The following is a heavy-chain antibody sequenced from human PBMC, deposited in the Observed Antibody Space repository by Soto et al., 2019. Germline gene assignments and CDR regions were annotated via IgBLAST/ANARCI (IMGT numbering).Heavy chain of an antibody. CDR2: ISNNGYDT. V-gene: IGHV3-23*01. CDR1: GFFFSTYA. D-gene: IGHD4-17*01. CDR3: AHPRGYGVFDAVDI. J-gene: IGHJ3*02. Sequence: GGSLRLSCAASGFFFSTYAMNWVRQAPGKGLEWVSAISNNGYDTYYAESVRGRFTISRDNSINTLYLQMSRLRTEDAAVYYCAHPRGYGVFDAVDIWGQGTMVTVSS.